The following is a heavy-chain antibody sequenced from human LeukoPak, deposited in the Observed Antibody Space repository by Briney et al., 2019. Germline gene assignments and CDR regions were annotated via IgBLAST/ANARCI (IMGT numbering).Heavy chain of an antibody. CDR3: ARQPAGTAAFDI. V-gene: IGHV4-59*08. CDR2: THNNGDS. D-gene: IGHD1-14*01. CDR1: GASIDSYY. Sequence: PSETLSLTCTVSGASIDSYYWSWIRQPPGKGLEWIGYTHNNGDSNYNASLKSRLTISVDTSKNEVSLVLTSVTAADTALYYCARQPAGTAAFDIWAQGTMVIVSA. J-gene: IGHJ3*02.